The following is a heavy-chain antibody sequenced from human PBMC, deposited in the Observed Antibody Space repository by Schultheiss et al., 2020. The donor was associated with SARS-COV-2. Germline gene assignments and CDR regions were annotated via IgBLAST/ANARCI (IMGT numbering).Heavy chain of an antibody. CDR3: TRDRSYQLLYRGRDDYYYYGMDV. J-gene: IGHJ6*02. CDR1: GFTFSSYD. CDR2: ISGSGGST. Sequence: GESLKISCASSGFTFSSYDMHWVRQAPGKGLEWVSAISGSGGSTYYADSVKGRFTISRDNSKNTLYLQMNSLRAEDTAVYYCTRDRSYQLLYRGRDDYYYYGMDVWGQGTTVTVSS. D-gene: IGHD2-2*02. V-gene: IGHV3-23*01.